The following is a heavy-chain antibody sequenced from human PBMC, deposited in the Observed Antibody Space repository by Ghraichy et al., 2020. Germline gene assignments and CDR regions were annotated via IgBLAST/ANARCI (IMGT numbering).Heavy chain of an antibody. D-gene: IGHD6-13*01. CDR3: ARGYSSPATPQLDY. J-gene: IGHJ4*02. V-gene: IGHV4-59*01. CDR1: GGSISSYY. Sequence: SETLSLTCTVSGGSISSYYWIWVRQPPGKGLEWIGYIYYSGSTNYNPSLKSRVTISVDTSKNQFSLKLTSVTAADTAVYYCARGYSSPATPQLDYWGQGTLVTVSS. CDR2: IYYSGST.